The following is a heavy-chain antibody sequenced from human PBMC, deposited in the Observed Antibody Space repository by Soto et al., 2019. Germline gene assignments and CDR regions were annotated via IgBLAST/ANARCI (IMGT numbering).Heavy chain of an antibody. D-gene: IGHD2-15*01. V-gene: IGHV2-5*02. CDR2: IYWDDDK. J-gene: IGHJ6*02. CDR3: GYLPCSGGSCYWFSFSGMDV. CDR1: GFSLSTSGVG. Sequence: QITLKESGPTLVTPTQTLTLTCTFSGFSLSTSGVGVSWIRQPPGQALECLALIYWDDDKRYRPSLESRLTITTDTSKNQVVLTMTSMDSVDTATYYCGYLPCSGGSCYWFSFSGMDVWGQWTKVTVSS.